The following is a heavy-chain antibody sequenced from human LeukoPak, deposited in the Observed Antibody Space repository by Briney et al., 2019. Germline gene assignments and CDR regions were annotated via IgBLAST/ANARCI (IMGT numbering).Heavy chain of an antibody. CDR3: ARQYQLLRIDWFDP. V-gene: IGHV5-51*01. Sequence: RHGESLTISCKGSGYSFTSYWIGWVRQMPGKGLEWMGIIYPGDSDTRYSPSFQGQVTISADKSISTAYLQWSSLKASDTAMYYCARQYQLLRIDWFDPWGQGTLVTVSS. J-gene: IGHJ5*02. D-gene: IGHD2-2*01. CDR1: GYSFTSYW. CDR2: IYPGDSDT.